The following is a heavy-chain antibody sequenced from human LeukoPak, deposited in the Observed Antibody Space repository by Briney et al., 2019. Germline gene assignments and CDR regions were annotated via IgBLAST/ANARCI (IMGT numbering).Heavy chain of an antibody. D-gene: IGHD3-22*01. CDR2: ISGSGATT. CDR3: VKESTSSGYYYAPDY. CDR1: GFSFRTYA. V-gene: IGHV3-23*01. J-gene: IGHJ4*02. Sequence: GGSLRLSCAASGFSFRTYAMTWVRQAPGKGLEWVSSISGSGATTYNADPLKGRFTVSRDNSENTLYLQMNSLRAEDTAVYYCVKESTSSGYYYAPDYWGQGTLVTVS.